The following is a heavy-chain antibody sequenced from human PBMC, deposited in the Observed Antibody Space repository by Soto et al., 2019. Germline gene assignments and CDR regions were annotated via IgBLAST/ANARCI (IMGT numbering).Heavy chain of an antibody. CDR2: ISAYNGNT. Sequence: ASVKVSCKASGYTFTSYGISWVRQAPGQGLEWMGWISAYNGNTNYAQKLQGRVTMTTDTSTSTAYMELRSLRSDDTAVYYCARDLRYDILTGYPIDYWGQGTQVTVSS. CDR3: ARDLRYDILTGYPIDY. CDR1: GYTFTSYG. J-gene: IGHJ4*02. D-gene: IGHD3-9*01. V-gene: IGHV1-18*04.